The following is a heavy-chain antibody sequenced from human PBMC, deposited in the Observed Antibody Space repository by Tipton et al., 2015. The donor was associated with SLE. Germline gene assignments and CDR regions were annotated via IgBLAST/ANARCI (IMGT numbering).Heavy chain of an antibody. Sequence: TLSLTCTVSGGSISSGGYYWSWIRQHPGKGLEWIGYIYYSGSTYYNPSLKSRVTISVDTSKNQFSLKLSSVTAADTAVYYCARGYGPSSYGMDVWGQGTTVTVSS. CDR2: IYYSGST. J-gene: IGHJ6*02. D-gene: IGHD1-14*01. CDR3: ARGYGPSSYGMDV. CDR1: GGSISSGGYY. V-gene: IGHV4-31*03.